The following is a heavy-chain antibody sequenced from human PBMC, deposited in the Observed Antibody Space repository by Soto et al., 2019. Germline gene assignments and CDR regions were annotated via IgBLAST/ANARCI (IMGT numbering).Heavy chain of an antibody. Sequence: SVPRSLTCXVSGASISRYYWSWIRQSPGKGLEWIGYLYNTASTIYNPSLKSRVTISVDTSKNQFSRKMNSVTAADPAVYYCARDLRGYGGVHCYPLELWGQRTLVTVS. D-gene: IGHD2-8*02. CDR2: LYNTAST. V-gene: IGHV4-59*01. J-gene: IGHJ4*01. CDR1: GASISRYY. CDR3: ARDLRGYGGVHCYPLEL.